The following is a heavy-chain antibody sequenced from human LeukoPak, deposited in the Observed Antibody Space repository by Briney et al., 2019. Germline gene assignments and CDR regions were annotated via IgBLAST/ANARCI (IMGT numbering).Heavy chain of an antibody. J-gene: IGHJ4*02. CDR3: ARVKAAAGPETYFDY. V-gene: IGHV1-2*02. Sequence: GASVKVSCKASGYTFTSFDINWVRQATGQGLEWMGWINPNSGGTNYAQKFQGRVTMTRDTSISTAYMELSRLRSDDTAVYYCARVKAAAGPETYFDYWGQGTLVTVSS. CDR2: INPNSGGT. CDR1: GYTFTSFD. D-gene: IGHD6-13*01.